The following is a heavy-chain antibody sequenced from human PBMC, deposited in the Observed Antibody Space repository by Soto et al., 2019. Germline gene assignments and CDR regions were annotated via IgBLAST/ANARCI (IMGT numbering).Heavy chain of an antibody. J-gene: IGHJ4*02. CDR2: INHSGST. CDR3: ARDKITGLFDY. D-gene: IGHD2-8*02. V-gene: IGHV4-34*01. CDR1: GGFFSGYY. Sequence: PSETLSLTCAVYGGFFSGYYWTRIRQPPGTGLEWIGEINHSGSTNYNPSLKSRVTISVDTSKNQFSLKLTSVTAADTAVYYCARDKITGLFDYWGQGTLVTVS.